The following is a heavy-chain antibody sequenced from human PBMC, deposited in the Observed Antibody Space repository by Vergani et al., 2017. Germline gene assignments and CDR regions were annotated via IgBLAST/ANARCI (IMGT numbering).Heavy chain of an antibody. Sequence: QVQQVQSGAEVKKPGASVKVSCKASGYTFTSYDINWVRQATGQGLEWMGWMNPNSGNTGYAQKFQGRVTMTRNTSISTAYMELSSLRSEDTAVYYCARNTRYCSGGSCYSTFDPWGQGTLVTVSS. CDR2: MNPNSGNT. CDR1: GYTFTSYD. D-gene: IGHD2-15*01. CDR3: ARNTRYCSGGSCYSTFDP. J-gene: IGHJ5*02. V-gene: IGHV1-8*01.